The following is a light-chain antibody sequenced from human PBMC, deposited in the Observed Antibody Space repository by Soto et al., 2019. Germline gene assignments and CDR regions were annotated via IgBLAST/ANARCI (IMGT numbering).Light chain of an antibody. Sequence: IQMTQSPSSLSASVGDRVTITCRASQSISIYLNWYQQKPGQAPKLLIYAASSLQSGVPSRFSGSGSGTDFTLTISSLQPEDFATYYGQQSYSTPLTFGGGTKVDIK. CDR1: QSISIY. V-gene: IGKV1-39*01. CDR3: QQSYSTPLT. J-gene: IGKJ4*01. CDR2: AAS.